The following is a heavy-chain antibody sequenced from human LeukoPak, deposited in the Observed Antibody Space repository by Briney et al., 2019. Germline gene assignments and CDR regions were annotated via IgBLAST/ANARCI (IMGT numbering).Heavy chain of an antibody. CDR2: ISAYNGNT. CDR3: ARGSVSYSNYVELFDY. Sequence: ASVKVSCKASGYTFTNYVISWVRQAPGQGLEWMGWISAYNGNTNYAQKLQGRVTMTTDTSTSTAYMELRSLRSDDTAVYYCARGSVSYSNYVELFDYWGQGTLVTVSS. CDR1: GYTFTNYV. V-gene: IGHV1-18*01. D-gene: IGHD4-11*01. J-gene: IGHJ4*02.